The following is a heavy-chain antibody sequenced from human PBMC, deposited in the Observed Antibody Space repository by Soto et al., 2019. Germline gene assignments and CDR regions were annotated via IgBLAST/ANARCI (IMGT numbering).Heavy chain of an antibody. V-gene: IGHV6-1*01. CDR3: ARDRWYSTNWYSSSAFDY. D-gene: IGHD6-13*01. CDR2: TYYRSKWYN. CDR1: GDRVSSNSAS. J-gene: IGHJ4*02. Sequence: SQTLSLLCVISGDRVSSNSASWNLIRQSPSRGLGWLGRTYYRSKWYNDYAVSVKSRITINSDTSRNQFSLQLNSVTPEDTAVYYCARDRWYSTNWYSSSAFDYWGQGTLVIVSS.